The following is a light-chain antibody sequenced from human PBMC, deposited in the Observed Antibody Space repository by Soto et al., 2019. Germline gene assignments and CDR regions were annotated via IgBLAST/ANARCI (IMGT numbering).Light chain of an antibody. CDR3: QQRYNWPNT. Sequence: EIVLTQSPATLSLSPGERATLSCRTSQSVGTYLAWYQHNPGQAPRPLIYDASNRATGIPARFSGSGSGTDFTLTISSPEPEDVAVYYCQQRYNWPNTFGQGTKLEIK. CDR2: DAS. CDR1: QSVGTY. J-gene: IGKJ2*01. V-gene: IGKV3-11*01.